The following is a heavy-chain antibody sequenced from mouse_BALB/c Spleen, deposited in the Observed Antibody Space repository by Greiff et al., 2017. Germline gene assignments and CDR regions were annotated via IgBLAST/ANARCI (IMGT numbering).Heavy chain of an antibody. D-gene: IGHD1-1*01. J-gene: IGHJ2*01. CDR1: GYAFTNYL. CDR3: ARRTTVVATDY. Sequence: VQLQQSGAELVRPGTSVKVSCKASGYAFTNYLIEWVKQRPGQGLEWIGVINPGCGGTNYNEKFKGKATLTADKSSSTAYMQLSSLTSDDSAVYFCARRTTVVATDYWGQGTTLTVSS. V-gene: IGHV1-54*01. CDR2: INPGCGGT.